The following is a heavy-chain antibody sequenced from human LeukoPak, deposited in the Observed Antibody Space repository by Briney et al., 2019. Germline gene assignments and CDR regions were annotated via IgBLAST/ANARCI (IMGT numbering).Heavy chain of an antibody. V-gene: IGHV3-21*01. CDR3: ARVRYCSSTSCLHEDYYYYYMDV. Sequence: GGSLRLSCAASGFTFSSYSMNWVRQAPGKGLEWVSSISSSSSYIYYADSVKGRFTISRDNAENSLYLQMNSLRAEDTAVYYCARVRYCSSTSCLHEDYYYYYMDVWGKGTTVTVSS. D-gene: IGHD2-2*01. CDR1: GFTFSSYS. CDR2: ISSSSSYI. J-gene: IGHJ6*03.